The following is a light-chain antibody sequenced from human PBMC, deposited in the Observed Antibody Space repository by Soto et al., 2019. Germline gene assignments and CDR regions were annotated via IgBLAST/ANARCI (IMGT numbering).Light chain of an antibody. Sequence: EIVLTQSPGTVSLSPGERATLSCRASQTVSSRLLGWYQQKPGQAPRLLIYGASSRATGIPDRFSGSGSGTDFTLIISRLEPEDFAVYYCQQYDSSPLTFGGGTKVEIK. CDR3: QQYDSSPLT. CDR1: QTVSSRL. CDR2: GAS. V-gene: IGKV3-20*01. J-gene: IGKJ4*01.